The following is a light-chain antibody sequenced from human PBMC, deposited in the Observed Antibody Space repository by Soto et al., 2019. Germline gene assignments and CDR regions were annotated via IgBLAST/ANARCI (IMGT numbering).Light chain of an antibody. CDR3: VAWDDSLNGYV. Sequence: QSVLTQPPSASGTPGQRVTISCSGGSSNIGSNTVNWYQQLPGTAPKLLIYTNNQRPSGVPDRFSGSKSGTSASLAISGLQSGDEADYYCVAWDDSLNGYVFGTGTKVTVL. V-gene: IGLV1-44*01. CDR1: SSNIGSNT. J-gene: IGLJ1*01. CDR2: TNN.